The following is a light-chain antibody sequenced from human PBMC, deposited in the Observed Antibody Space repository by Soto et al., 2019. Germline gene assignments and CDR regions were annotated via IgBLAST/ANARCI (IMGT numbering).Light chain of an antibody. CDR1: QGIRND. J-gene: IGKJ4*01. CDR3: LPDYNYPLT. V-gene: IGKV1-6*01. CDR2: AAS. Sequence: AIQMTQSPSSLSASVGDRVTITCRASQGIRNDLGWYQQKPGTAPKLLIYAASSLQSGVPSSLSGSGSGPDFPLTISSLQPEDFATYYCLPDYNYPLTFGGGTKGDIK.